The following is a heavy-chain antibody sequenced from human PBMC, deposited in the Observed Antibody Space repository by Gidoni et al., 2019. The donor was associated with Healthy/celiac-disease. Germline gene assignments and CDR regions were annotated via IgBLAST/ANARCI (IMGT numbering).Heavy chain of an antibody. J-gene: IGHJ3*02. CDR2: IYYSGRT. V-gene: IGHV4-39*01. D-gene: IGHD3-9*01. Sequence: QLQLPESSPGLVKPSETLSPTCTVSGGSISSSSSYWGWLRQPPGKGLEWIGSIYYSGRTYYNPSLKSRATISVDTSKNQFSLKLSAVTAADTAVYYCARADGIYDILTGYYLGAFDIWGQGTMVTVSS. CDR1: GGSISSSSSY. CDR3: ARADGIYDILTGYYLGAFDI.